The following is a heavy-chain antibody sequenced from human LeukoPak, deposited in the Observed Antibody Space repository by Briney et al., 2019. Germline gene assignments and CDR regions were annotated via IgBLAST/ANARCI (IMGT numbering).Heavy chain of an antibody. CDR3: ATESPRRQYYYDPNWFDP. J-gene: IGHJ5*02. CDR1: GYTLTELS. Sequence: ASVTVSCKVSGYTLTELSMHWVRQAPGKGLEWMGGFDPEDGETIYAQKFQGRVTMTEDTSTDTAYMELSSLRSEDTAVYYCATESPRRQYYYDPNWFDPWGQGTLVTVSS. D-gene: IGHD3-22*01. CDR2: FDPEDGET. V-gene: IGHV1-24*01.